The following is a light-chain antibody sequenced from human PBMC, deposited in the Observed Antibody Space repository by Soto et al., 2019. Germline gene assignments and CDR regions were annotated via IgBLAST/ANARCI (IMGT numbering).Light chain of an antibody. CDR3: QQYGGSVT. J-gene: IGKJ4*01. CDR2: STS. V-gene: IGKV3-20*01. CDR1: QSVNNNY. Sequence: EIVMTKSPGTLSLFPGERATLSCRASQSVNNNYLGWYQQKPGQAPRLLIYSTSSRSTGIPDRFSGSGSVTDFTLTISRLEPEDFAVYYCQQYGGSVTFGGGTKVEIK.